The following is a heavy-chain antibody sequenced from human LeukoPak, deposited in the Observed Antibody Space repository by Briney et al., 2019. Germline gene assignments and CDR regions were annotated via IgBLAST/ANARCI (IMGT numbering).Heavy chain of an antibody. CDR1: GFTFSSYA. Sequence: GGSLRLSCAASGFTFSSYAMSWVRQAPGKGLEWVSSISNSGGTTYYADSVKGRFTISRDNSKNTLYLQMNSLRAEDTAIFYCAKGWGGFYGMDVWGQGTTVTVSS. CDR3: AKGWGGFYGMDV. CDR2: ISNSGGTT. D-gene: IGHD3-16*01. V-gene: IGHV3-23*01. J-gene: IGHJ6*02.